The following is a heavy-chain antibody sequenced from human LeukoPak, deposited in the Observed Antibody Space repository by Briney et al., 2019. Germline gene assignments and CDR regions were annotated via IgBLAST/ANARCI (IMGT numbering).Heavy chain of an antibody. CDR3: AREWYSSSWLGAFDI. D-gene: IGHD6-13*01. CDR1: GFTFDDYG. Sequence: GGSLRLSCAASGFTFDDYGMSWVRQAPGKGLEWVSGINWNGGSTGYADSVKGRFTISRDNAKNSLYLQMNSLRAEDTALYHCAREWYSSSWLGAFDIWGQGTMVTVSS. J-gene: IGHJ3*02. CDR2: INWNGGST. V-gene: IGHV3-20*01.